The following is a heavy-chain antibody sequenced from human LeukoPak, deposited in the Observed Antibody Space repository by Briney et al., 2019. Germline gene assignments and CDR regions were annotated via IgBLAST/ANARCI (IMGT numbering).Heavy chain of an antibody. CDR3: ARDITMVRGVDYYYYMHV. CDR2: ISAYNGNT. V-gene: IGHV1-18*01. J-gene: IGHJ6*03. CDR1: GYTLTSYG. D-gene: IGHD3-10*01. Sequence: GESLKISCKASGYTLTSYGISWVRQAPGQGLEWMGWISAYNGNTNYAQKLQGRVTMTTDTSTSTAYMELRSLRSDDTAVYYCARDITMVRGVDYYYYMHVWGKGTTVTISS.